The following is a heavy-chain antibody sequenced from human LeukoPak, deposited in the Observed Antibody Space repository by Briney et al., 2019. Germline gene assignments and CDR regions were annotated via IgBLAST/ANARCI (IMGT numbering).Heavy chain of an antibody. V-gene: IGHV3-7*03. J-gene: IGHJ3*02. D-gene: IGHD6-6*01. Sequence: GGSLRLSCAVSGFTFSNYWMSWVRQAPGKGLEWVANIKQDGYEKYYVDSVKGRFTISRDNAKNSLYPQMDSLRAEDTAVFYCARVYSSSSGKNAFDIWGQGTVVIVSS. CDR3: ARVYSSSSGKNAFDI. CDR1: GFTFSNYW. CDR2: IKQDGYEK.